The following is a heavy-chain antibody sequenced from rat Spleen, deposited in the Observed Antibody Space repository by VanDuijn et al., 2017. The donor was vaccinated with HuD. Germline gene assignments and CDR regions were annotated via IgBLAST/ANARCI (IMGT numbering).Heavy chain of an antibody. CDR1: GFTFSVYD. D-gene: IGHD4-3*01. CDR3: TTWGYGDYVMDA. J-gene: IGHJ4*01. Sequence: EVQLVESGGGLVQPGRSLKLSCAASGFTFSVYDMAWVRQAPTKGLEWVATISTSGGSTYYRDSVKGRFTISRDNAKSTLYLQMNSLRSEDTATYYCTTWGYGDYVMDAWGQGASVTVSS. CDR2: ISTSGGST. V-gene: IGHV5-27*01.